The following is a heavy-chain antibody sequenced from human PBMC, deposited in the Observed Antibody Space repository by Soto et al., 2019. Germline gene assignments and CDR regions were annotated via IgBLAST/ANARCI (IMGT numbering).Heavy chain of an antibody. V-gene: IGHV3-23*01. Sequence: GGSLRLSCVGSGFTFISYAMSWVRQAPGRGPEWVSAIGGDGSTWYADSVRGRFTISRDNSKNTVYVQMNSLRAEDTAIYYRARDRNYPRDQFDNWGQGILVTVSS. D-gene: IGHD1-7*01. CDR3: ARDRNYPRDQFDN. CDR2: IGGDGST. J-gene: IGHJ4*02. CDR1: GFTFISYA.